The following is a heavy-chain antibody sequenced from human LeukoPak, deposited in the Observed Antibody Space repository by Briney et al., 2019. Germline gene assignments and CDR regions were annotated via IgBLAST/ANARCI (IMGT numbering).Heavy chain of an antibody. CDR1: GFTFSSYA. J-gene: IGHJ4*02. D-gene: IGHD3-22*01. CDR3: SNDYYDSSGYWAFTDY. Sequence: GGSLRLSCAASGFTFSSYAMSWVRQAPGKGLEWVSAISGSGGSTYYADSVKGRFTISRDNSKNTLYLQMNSLRAEDTAVYYCSNDYYDSSGYWAFTDYWGQGTLVTVSS. V-gene: IGHV3-23*01. CDR2: ISGSGGST.